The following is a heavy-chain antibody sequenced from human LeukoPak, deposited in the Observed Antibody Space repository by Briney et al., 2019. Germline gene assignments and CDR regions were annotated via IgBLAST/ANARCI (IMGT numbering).Heavy chain of an antibody. CDR1: GFTFSSYA. D-gene: IGHD3-22*01. Sequence: GGSLRLSCAASGFTFSSYAMSWVRQAPGEGLEWVSAISGSGGSTYYADSVKGRFTISRDNSKNTLYLQMNSLRAEDTAVYYCAIYDSSGYYSALWGQGTLVTVSS. J-gene: IGHJ4*02. CDR3: AIYDSSGYYSAL. V-gene: IGHV3-23*01. CDR2: ISGSGGST.